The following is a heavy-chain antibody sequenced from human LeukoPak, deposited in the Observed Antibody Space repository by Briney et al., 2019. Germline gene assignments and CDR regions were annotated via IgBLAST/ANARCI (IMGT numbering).Heavy chain of an antibody. CDR2: ISSSGSTI. V-gene: IGHV3-48*03. D-gene: IGHD3-10*02. CDR3: AELGITMIGGV. CDR1: GFTFSSYE. Sequence: GGSLTLSCAASGFTFSSYEMNWVRQAPGKGLEWVSYISSSGSTIYYADSVKGRFTISRDNAKNSLYLQMNSMRAEDTAVYYCAELGITMIGGVWGKGNRVTISS. J-gene: IGHJ6*04.